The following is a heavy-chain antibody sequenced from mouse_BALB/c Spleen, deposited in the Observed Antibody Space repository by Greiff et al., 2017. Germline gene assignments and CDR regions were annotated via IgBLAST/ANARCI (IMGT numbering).Heavy chain of an antibody. CDR1: GFTFSSYG. Sequence: EVHLVESGGDLVKPGGSLKLSCAASGFTFSSYGMSWVRQTPDKRLEWVATISSGGSYTYYPDSVKGRFTISRDNAKNTLYLQMSSLKSEDTAMYYCASELGRGYFDYWGQGTTLTVSS. J-gene: IGHJ2*01. CDR3: ASELGRGYFDY. V-gene: IGHV5-6*01. CDR2: ISSGGSYT. D-gene: IGHD4-1*01.